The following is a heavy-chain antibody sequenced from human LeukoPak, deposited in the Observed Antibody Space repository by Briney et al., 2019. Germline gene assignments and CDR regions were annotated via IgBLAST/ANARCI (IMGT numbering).Heavy chain of an antibody. D-gene: IGHD3-9*01. V-gene: IGHV3-49*03. CDR2: IRSKDYGGTT. CDR1: GFTFGDHP. CDR3: TREIRYFDWFQADY. J-gene: IGHJ4*02. Sequence: GRSLRLSCTASGFTFGDHPVSGFRQAPGKGLEGVGFIRSKDYGGTTEYRASVKGKFTISREESKSVAYLQMDSLKPEDTAVYYCTREIRYFDWFQADYWGQGTLVTVSS.